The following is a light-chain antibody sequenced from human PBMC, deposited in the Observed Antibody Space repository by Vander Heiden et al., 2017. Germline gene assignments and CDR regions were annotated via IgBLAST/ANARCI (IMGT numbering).Light chain of an antibody. CDR1: QSIGNY. Sequence: DIQMTQSPSSLSAAVGDRVTITCRASQSIGNYLNWYQQKPWKAPKLLIYAASTLQSGVPSRFSGSGYGTDFTLTISIRHPEDSASYYCQRSDYTPALTFGGGTRVEIK. CDR3: QRSDYTPALT. V-gene: IGKV1-39*01. J-gene: IGKJ4*01. CDR2: AAS.